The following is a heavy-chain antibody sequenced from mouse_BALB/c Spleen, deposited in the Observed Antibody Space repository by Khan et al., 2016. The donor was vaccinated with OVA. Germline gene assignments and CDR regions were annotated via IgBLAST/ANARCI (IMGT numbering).Heavy chain of an antibody. V-gene: IGHV9-3-1*01. J-gene: IGHJ4*01. CDR1: GHTFTNFG. CDR2: INTYTGEP. CDR3: ARPPCLSYAMDY. Sequence: QIQLVQSGPELKKPGETVKISCKASGHTFTNFGMNWVKQAPGKGLKWMGWINTYTGEPTYDDDFNGRFAFSLEASASTAYLQINNLTNEDTAAYYCARPPCLSYAMDYWGQGTSVTVSS.